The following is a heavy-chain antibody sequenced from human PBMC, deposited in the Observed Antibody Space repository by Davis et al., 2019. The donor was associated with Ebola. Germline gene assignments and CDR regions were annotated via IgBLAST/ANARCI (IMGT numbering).Heavy chain of an antibody. CDR3: ATRDYGGNSVHQ. D-gene: IGHD4-23*01. CDR2: ISYDGRDK. V-gene: IGHV3-30*03. CDR1: GFTSSSFG. Sequence: GESLKTSCAASGFTSSSFGMHWVRQAPGKGLEWVAVISYDGRDKDYADSVKGRFSISRDNSKNALSLQMYSLRPEDTAVYYCATRDYGGNSVHQWGQGTLVTVSS. J-gene: IGHJ1*01.